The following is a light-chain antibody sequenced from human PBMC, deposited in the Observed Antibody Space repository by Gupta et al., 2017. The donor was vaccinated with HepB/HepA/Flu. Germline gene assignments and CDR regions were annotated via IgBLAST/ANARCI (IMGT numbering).Light chain of an antibody. CDR1: SSDGESYNL. CDR2: EIG. Sequence: QSALTQPASVSGSPGQSITLYCTGTSSDGESYNLVSWYQQHPGKAPKLMIYEIGQRHSGVSDRFSGSKSANTASLTISGLQAEDEADYYCCSYAGSSTYVFGTGTSVTVL. J-gene: IGLJ1*01. CDR3: CSYAGSSTYV. V-gene: IGLV2-23*02.